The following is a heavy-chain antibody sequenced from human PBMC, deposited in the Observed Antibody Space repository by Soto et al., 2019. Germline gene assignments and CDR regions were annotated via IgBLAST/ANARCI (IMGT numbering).Heavy chain of an antibody. J-gene: IGHJ6*03. V-gene: IGHV1-8*01. CDR3: ARGPTYYDFWSGYYDGKYYYYYYYMDV. CDR1: SDTFTSYD. D-gene: IGHD3-3*01. Sequence: SVKVSCKTSSDTFTSYDISWLREGPGQGPECVGWVKPNSGNTGYAQKFQGRVTMTRNTSISTAYMELSGLRSEDTAVYYCARGPTYYDFWSGYYDGKYYYYYYYMDVWGKGTTVTVSS. CDR2: VKPNSGNT.